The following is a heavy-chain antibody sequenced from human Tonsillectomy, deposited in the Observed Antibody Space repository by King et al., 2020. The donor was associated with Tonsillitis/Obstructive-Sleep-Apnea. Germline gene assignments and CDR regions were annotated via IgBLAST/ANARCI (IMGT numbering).Heavy chain of an antibody. CDR3: ARGSRTTDYYYYHYMDV. Sequence: VQLVQSGAEVKKPGSSVRVSCKPSGGTFNTYPIIWVRQAPGQGLEWMGGIIPVFGTPNYAQKFHGRVTLTADESTSTAYMELSSLRSEDTAVYYCARGSRTTDYYYYHYMDVWGKGTTVTVSS. D-gene: IGHD4-11*01. CDR1: GGTFNTYP. CDR2: IIPVFGTP. V-gene: IGHV1-69*12. J-gene: IGHJ6*03.